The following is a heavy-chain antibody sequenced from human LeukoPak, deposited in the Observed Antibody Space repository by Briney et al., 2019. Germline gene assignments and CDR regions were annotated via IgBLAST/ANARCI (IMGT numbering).Heavy chain of an antibody. V-gene: IGHV3-23*01. Sequence: GGSLRLSCAASGFTFSSYAMSWVRQAPGQGLEWVSAVSGSGGSTYYADSVKGRFTISRDNSQNTLYLQMNSLRAEDTAVYYCAKDWAGSDRRYYFDYWGQGTLVTVSS. D-gene: IGHD3-22*01. CDR2: VSGSGGST. CDR1: GFTFSSYA. J-gene: IGHJ4*02. CDR3: AKDWAGSDRRYYFDY.